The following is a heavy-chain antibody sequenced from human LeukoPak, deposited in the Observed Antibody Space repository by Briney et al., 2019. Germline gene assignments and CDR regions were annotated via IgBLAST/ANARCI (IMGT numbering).Heavy chain of an antibody. CDR2: INSDGSST. CDR1: GFRFNTYW. J-gene: IGHJ5*02. D-gene: IGHD2-21*01. Sequence: GGSLRLSCAASGFRFNTYWMHWVRQAPGKVLVWVSRINSDGSSTSYADSVKGRFTISRDNAKNTLYLQMNSLTAEDTAMYYCVRAYHPGGWFDPWGQGTLVTVSS. CDR3: VRAYHPGGWFDP. V-gene: IGHV3-74*01.